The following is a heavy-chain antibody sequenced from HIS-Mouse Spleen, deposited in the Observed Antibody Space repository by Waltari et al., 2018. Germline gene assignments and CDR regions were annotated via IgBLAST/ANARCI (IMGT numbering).Heavy chain of an antibody. CDR3: ARGGLAAAGWYFDL. D-gene: IGHD6-13*01. J-gene: IGHJ2*01. Sequence: EVQLVESGGGLIQPGGSLRLSCAASGFTVSSHYLSWVRQDPGKGLEWVSVIYSGGSTYYADSVKGRFTISRDNSKNTLYLQMNSLRAEDTAVYYCARGGLAAAGWYFDLWGRGTLVTVSS. CDR2: IYSGGST. V-gene: IGHV3-53*01. CDR1: GFTVSSHY.